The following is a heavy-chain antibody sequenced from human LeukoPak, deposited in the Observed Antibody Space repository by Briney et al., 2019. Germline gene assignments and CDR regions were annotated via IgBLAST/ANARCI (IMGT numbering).Heavy chain of an antibody. D-gene: IGHD3-10*01. CDR1: GFTFTSYT. V-gene: IGHV3-48*04. J-gene: IGHJ6*03. CDR3: TRRESARTDLYYYYMDV. Sequence: PGGSLRLSCAASGFTFTSYTMNWVRQAPGKGLEWVSYISFSSTTIYYADSVKGRFTISRDNAKNSLYLQMNSLKTEDTAVYYCTRRESARTDLYYYYMDVWGKGTTVTVSS. CDR2: ISFSSTTI.